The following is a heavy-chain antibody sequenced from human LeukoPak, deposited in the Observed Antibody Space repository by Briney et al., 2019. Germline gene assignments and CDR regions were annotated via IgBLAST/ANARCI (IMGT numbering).Heavy chain of an antibody. CDR1: GYTLTELS. J-gene: IGHJ6*02. D-gene: IGHD4-23*01. Sequence: EASVKVSCKVSGYTLTELSMHWVRQAPGKGLEWMGGFDPEDGETIYAQKFQGRDTMTEDTSTDTAYMELSSLRSEDTAVYYCATDRGTTVVSKYYYYYGMDVWGQGTTVTVSS. CDR2: FDPEDGET. CDR3: ATDRGTTVVSKYYYYYGMDV. V-gene: IGHV1-24*01.